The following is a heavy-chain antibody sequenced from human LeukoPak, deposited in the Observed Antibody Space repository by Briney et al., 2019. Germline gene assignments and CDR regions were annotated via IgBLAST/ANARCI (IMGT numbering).Heavy chain of an antibody. V-gene: IGHV3-23*01. J-gene: IGHJ3*02. CDR2: ISGSGGST. CDR1: GFTFSSYA. Sequence: PGGSLRLSCAASGFTFSSYAMSWVRQAPGKGLEWVSAISGSGGSTYYADSVKGRFTISRDNSKNTLYLQMNSLRAEDTAVYYCAKDLKYCGGDCYGDAFDIWGQGTMVTVSS. D-gene: IGHD2-21*02. CDR3: AKDLKYCGGDCYGDAFDI.